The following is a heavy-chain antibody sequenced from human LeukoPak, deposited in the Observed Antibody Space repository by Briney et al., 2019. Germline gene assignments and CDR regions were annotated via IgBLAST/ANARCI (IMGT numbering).Heavy chain of an antibody. Sequence: GGSLRLSCAVSGFTFRNYAMHWVRQAPGKGLEYVSTISNNGGSGYYANSVQGRFTISRDNSKNRLYLQMGSLTTEDMAVYYCVRGALDYVRGAFDIWGEGTSVTVSS. J-gene: IGHJ3*02. CDR3: VRGALDYVRGAFDI. CDR1: GFTFRNYA. CDR2: ISNNGGSG. D-gene: IGHD3-16*01. V-gene: IGHV3-64*01.